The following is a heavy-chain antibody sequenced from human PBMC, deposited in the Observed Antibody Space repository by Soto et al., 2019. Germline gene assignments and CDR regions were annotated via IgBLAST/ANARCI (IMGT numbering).Heavy chain of an antibody. D-gene: IGHD3-22*01. CDR2: IIPIFGTA. Sequence: ASVKVSCKASGGTFSSYAISWVRQAPGQGLEWMGGIIPIFGTANYAQKFQGRVTITADESTSTAYMELSSLRSEDTAVYYCASGSYDSSGYSYYFDYWGQGTLVTVSS. V-gene: IGHV1-69*13. CDR3: ASGSYDSSGYSYYFDY. J-gene: IGHJ4*02. CDR1: GGTFSSYA.